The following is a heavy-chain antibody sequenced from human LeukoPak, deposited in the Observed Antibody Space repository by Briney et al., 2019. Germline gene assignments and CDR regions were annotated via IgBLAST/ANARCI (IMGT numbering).Heavy chain of an antibody. J-gene: IGHJ6*02. Sequence: GGSLRLSCAASGFTFSSYDMHWLRQATGKGLEWVSAIGTAGDTYYPGSVKGRFTISRENAKNSLYLQMNSLRAGDTAVYYCARERTSAGRDYYYYYGMDVWGQGTTVTVSS. CDR2: IGTAGDT. CDR3: ARERTSAGRDYYYYYGMDV. CDR1: GFTFSSYD. D-gene: IGHD6-19*01. V-gene: IGHV3-13*01.